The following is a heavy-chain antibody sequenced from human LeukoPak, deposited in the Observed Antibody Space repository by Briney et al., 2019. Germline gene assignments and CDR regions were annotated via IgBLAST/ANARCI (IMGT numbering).Heavy chain of an antibody. Sequence: GGSLRLSCAASGFTFSSYGMHWVRQAPGKGLEWLAYIRHDGDNKYYADCVKGRFTISRDNSKNTVYLQMNSLRAEDTAVYYCAKDESQSSNYYYGFADCWGQGTLVTVSS. J-gene: IGHJ4*02. CDR1: GFTFSSYG. V-gene: IGHV3-30*02. CDR3: AKDESQSSNYYYGFADC. D-gene: IGHD4-11*01. CDR2: IRHDGDNK.